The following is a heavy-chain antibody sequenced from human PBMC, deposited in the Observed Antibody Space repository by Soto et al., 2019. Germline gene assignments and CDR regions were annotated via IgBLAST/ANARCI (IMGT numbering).Heavy chain of an antibody. J-gene: IGHJ5*02. Sequence: QVQLQESGPGLVKPSETLSLTCTVSGGSISSYYWSWIRQPPGKGLEWIGYIYYSGSTNYNPSLKRRXXIXVXXSKNQFSLKLSAVTAADTAVYYCARAPPTINWFDPWGQGTLVTVSS. CDR1: GGSISSYY. D-gene: IGHD1-26*01. CDR2: IYYSGST. CDR3: ARAPPTINWFDP. V-gene: IGHV4-59*01.